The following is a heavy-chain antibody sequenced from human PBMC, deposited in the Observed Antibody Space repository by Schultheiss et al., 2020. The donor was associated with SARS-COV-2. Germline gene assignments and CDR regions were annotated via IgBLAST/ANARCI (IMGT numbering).Heavy chain of an antibody. Sequence: SQTLSLTCAVYGGSFSGYSWTWIRQPPGKRLEWIGYIYYSGSTYYNPSLKSRVTISVDTSKNQFSLKLSSVTAADTAVYYCARAAGWFGELPTHLDVWGKGTTVTVSS. CDR1: GGSFSGYS. CDR3: ARAAGWFGELPTHLDV. J-gene: IGHJ6*04. CDR2: IYYSGST. D-gene: IGHD3-10*01. V-gene: IGHV4-59*08.